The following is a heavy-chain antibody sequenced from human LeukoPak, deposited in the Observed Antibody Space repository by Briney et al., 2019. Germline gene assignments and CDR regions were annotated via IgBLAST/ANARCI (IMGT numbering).Heavy chain of an antibody. CDR3: ARGGVGGYDYFDS. CDR2: IYYSGST. Sequence: SETLSLTCTVSGGSISSYYWSWIRQPPGKGLEWIGYIYYSGSTNYNPSLKSRVTISVDTSKNQFSLKLSSVTAADTAVYYCARGGVGGYDYFDSWGQGTLVTVSS. V-gene: IGHV4-59*01. J-gene: IGHJ4*02. CDR1: GGSISSYY. D-gene: IGHD5-12*01.